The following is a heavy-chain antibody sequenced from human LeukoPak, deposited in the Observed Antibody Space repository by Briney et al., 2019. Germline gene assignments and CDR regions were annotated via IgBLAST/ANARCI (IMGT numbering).Heavy chain of an antibody. D-gene: IGHD2-21*02. J-gene: IGHJ6*03. Sequence: PSETLSLTCAVYGGSFRGFYWTWIRQSPGKGLEWIGEINHSGSSSYNPSLKSRIMISVDMSKNQFSLKVRSVTAADTAVYYCARSHCGGDCYSSRWQTLYGYYYYYMDVWGTGTTVTVSS. CDR1: GGSFRGFY. V-gene: IGHV4-34*01. CDR2: INHSGSS. CDR3: ARSHCGGDCYSSRWQTLYGYYYYYMDV.